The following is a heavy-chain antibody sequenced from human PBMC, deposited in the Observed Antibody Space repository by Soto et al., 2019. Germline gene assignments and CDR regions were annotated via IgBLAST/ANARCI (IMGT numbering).Heavy chain of an antibody. Sequence: ASVKVSCKASGYTFTGYYMHWVRQAPGQGLEWMGWINPNSGGTNYAQKFQGRVTMTRDTSISTAYMELSRLRSDDTAVYYCARELAAAGPPAFDYWGQGTMVTVYS. D-gene: IGHD6-13*01. J-gene: IGHJ4*02. CDR3: ARELAAAGPPAFDY. V-gene: IGHV1-2*02. CDR2: INPNSGGT. CDR1: GYTFTGYY.